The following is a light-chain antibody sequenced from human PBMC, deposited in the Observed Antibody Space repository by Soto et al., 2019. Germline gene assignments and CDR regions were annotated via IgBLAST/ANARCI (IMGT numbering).Light chain of an antibody. CDR1: QSVSKNY. J-gene: IGKJ4*01. V-gene: IGKV3-20*01. CDR3: QQYASSPLT. CDR2: GAS. Sequence: EIVLTQSPGTLSLSPGERGTLSCRASQSVSKNYLAWYQQKPGQAPRLLIYGASSRATGIPGRFSGSGSGTDFTLTISRLEPEDFAVYSCQQYASSPLTFGGGTKVEIK.